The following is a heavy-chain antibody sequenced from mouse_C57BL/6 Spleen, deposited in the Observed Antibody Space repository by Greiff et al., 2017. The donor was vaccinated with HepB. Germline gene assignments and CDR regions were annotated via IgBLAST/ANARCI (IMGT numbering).Heavy chain of an antibody. D-gene: IGHD3-2*02. J-gene: IGHJ4*01. Sequence: VQLQQSGPGLVAPSQSLSITCTVSGFSLTSYAISWVRQPPGKGLEWLGVIWTGGGTNYNSALKSRLSISKDNSKSQVFLKMNSLQTDDTARYYCARTDSSGPYAMDYWGQGTSVTVSS. CDR1: GFSLTSYA. CDR2: IWTGGGT. V-gene: IGHV2-9-1*01. CDR3: ARTDSSGPYAMDY.